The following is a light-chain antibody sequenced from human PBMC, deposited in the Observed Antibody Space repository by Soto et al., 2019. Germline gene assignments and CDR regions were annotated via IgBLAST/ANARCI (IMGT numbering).Light chain of an antibody. CDR1: QSVSSSY. CDR3: QQYGSSSYT. Sequence: EIVLTQSPGTLSSSPGERATLSCRASQSVSSSYLAWYQQKPGQAPRLLIYGASSRATGTPDWFSGSGSGTDFALTISRLEPEDFAVYYCQQYGSSSYTFGQGTKLEIK. J-gene: IGKJ2*01. V-gene: IGKV3-20*01. CDR2: GAS.